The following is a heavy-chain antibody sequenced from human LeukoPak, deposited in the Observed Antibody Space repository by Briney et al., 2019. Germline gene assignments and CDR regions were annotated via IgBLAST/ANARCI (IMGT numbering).Heavy chain of an antibody. CDR1: GYTFTGYY. J-gene: IGHJ4*02. Sequence: ASVKVSCKASGYTFTGYYMHWVRQAPGLGLEWMGWINPNSGGANYAQKFQGRVTMTRDTSISTAYMELSRLRSDDTAVYYCARVYGSSWYGIDYWGQGTLVTVSS. V-gene: IGHV1-2*02. CDR2: INPNSGGA. CDR3: ARVYGSSWYGIDY. D-gene: IGHD6-13*01.